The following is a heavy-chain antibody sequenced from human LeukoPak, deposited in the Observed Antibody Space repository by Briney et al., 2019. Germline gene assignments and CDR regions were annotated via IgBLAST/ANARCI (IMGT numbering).Heavy chain of an antibody. J-gene: IGHJ4*02. CDR2: IYYSGRT. Sequence: SETLSLTCTVSGGSISSYYWSWIRQPPGKGLEWIGYIYYSGRTNYNPSLKSRVTISVDTSKNQFSLKLSSVTAADTAVYYCASGYCSGGSCYRPPNYWGQGTLVTVSS. V-gene: IGHV4-59*01. CDR3: ASGYCSGGSCYRPPNY. D-gene: IGHD2-15*01. CDR1: GGSISSYY.